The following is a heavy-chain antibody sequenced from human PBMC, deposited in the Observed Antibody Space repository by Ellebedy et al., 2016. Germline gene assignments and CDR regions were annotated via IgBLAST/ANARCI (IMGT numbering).Heavy chain of an antibody. CDR3: AREHNLGDYYGMDV. Sequence: ASVKVSCKASGYNFTSYAMHWVSQAPGQRLEWMGWINAGNGNTKYSQKFQGRVTITRDTSASTAYMELSSLRSEDTAVYYCAREHNLGDYYGMDVWGQGTTVTVSS. V-gene: IGHV1-3*01. CDR1: GYNFTSYA. CDR2: INAGNGNT. J-gene: IGHJ6*02.